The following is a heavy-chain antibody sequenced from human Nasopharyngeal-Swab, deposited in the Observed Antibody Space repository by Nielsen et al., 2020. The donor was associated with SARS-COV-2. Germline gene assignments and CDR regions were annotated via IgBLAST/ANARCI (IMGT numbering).Heavy chain of an antibody. J-gene: IGHJ5*02. CDR1: GFTFSDHF. CDR3: ARDMGFGRDQRGGWFDP. D-gene: IGHD3-10*01. V-gene: IGHV3-11*04. CDR2: ISVRGGTI. Sequence: GESLKISCAASGFTFSDHFMTWLRQVPGKGLEWVSYISVRGGTIYYSDSVKGRCTISRDNAKKSLFLQMNNLRVEDTAVYDCARDMGFGRDQRGGWFDPWGQGTQVTVSS.